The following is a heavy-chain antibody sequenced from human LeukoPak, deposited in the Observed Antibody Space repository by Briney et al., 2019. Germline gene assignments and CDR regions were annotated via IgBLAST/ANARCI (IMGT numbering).Heavy chain of an antibody. Sequence: GGSLRLSCAASGFTFSSYSMNWVRQAPGKGLEWVSSISSGSSYIYYADSVKGRFTISRDNAKNSLYLQMNSLRAEDTAVYYCARARSNYYFDYWGQGTLVTVSS. CDR3: ARARSNYYFDY. CDR1: GFTFSSYS. V-gene: IGHV3-21*01. J-gene: IGHJ4*02. D-gene: IGHD1-20*01. CDR2: ISSGSSYI.